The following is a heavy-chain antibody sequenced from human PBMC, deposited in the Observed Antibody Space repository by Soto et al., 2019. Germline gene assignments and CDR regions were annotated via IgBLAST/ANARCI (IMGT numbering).Heavy chain of an antibody. CDR3: ARDLWGYCGTDCYPLDV. V-gene: IGHV4-59*01. CDR1: GGSISGYY. Sequence: PSETLSLTCTVSGGSISGYYWSWIRQPPGKGLELIAYMYNTGSTVYNPSFKSRVTISVDTSKNQFSLKLNSVTAADTAVYYCARDLWGYCGTDCYPLDVWGQGTTVTVSS. CDR2: MYNTGST. D-gene: IGHD2-21*02. J-gene: IGHJ6*02.